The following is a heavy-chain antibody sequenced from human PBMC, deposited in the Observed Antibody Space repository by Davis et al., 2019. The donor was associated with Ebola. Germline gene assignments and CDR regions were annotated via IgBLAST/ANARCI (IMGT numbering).Heavy chain of an antibody. Sequence: PGGSLRLSCAASGFTFVDYAMHWVRQVPGKGLEWVSSISWNSGHKAYADSVKGRFTISRDNAKNYIYLQMNSLRVEDTALYYCTKDSSPDSSSSPYSWFDPWGQGSLVTVSS. V-gene: IGHV3-9*01. CDR2: ISWNSGHK. D-gene: IGHD6-6*01. CDR3: TKDSSPDSSSSPYSWFDP. J-gene: IGHJ5*02. CDR1: GFTFVDYA.